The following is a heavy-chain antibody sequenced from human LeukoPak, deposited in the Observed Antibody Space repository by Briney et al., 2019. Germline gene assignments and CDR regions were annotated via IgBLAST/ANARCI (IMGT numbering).Heavy chain of an antibody. J-gene: IGHJ4*02. CDR1: GFTFSDYY. CDR3: ARDAIDSSGFDFDY. Sequence: GGSLRLSCAASGFTFSDYYMTWIRQAPGKGLEWISYISTSAGTIYYADSVKGRFTISRDNAKNSLYLQMNSLRAEDTAVYYCARDAIDSSGFDFDYWGQGTLVTDSS. D-gene: IGHD3-22*01. V-gene: IGHV3-11*01. CDR2: ISTSAGTI.